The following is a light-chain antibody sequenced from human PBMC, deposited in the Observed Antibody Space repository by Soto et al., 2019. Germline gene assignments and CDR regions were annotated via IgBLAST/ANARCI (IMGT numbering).Light chain of an antibody. CDR2: KAS. CDR1: QTISSC. J-gene: IGKJ1*01. CDR3: QQSYSTTWT. V-gene: IGKV1-5*03. Sequence: DIQMTPSPSTLSGSVGDRVTTTCRASQTISSCLAWYQQKPGKAPKLLIYKASTLDSGVPSRFSGSGSETDFTLTISSLQPEDFATYSCQQSYSTTWTFGQGTKVDIK.